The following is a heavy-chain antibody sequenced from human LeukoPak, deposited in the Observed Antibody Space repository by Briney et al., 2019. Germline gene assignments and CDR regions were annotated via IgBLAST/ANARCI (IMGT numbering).Heavy chain of an antibody. J-gene: IGHJ4*02. D-gene: IGHD2-2*01. CDR1: GFTVSSNY. CDR2: ISSSSSVI. CDR3: AKDTEGIVVAY. Sequence: GGSLRLSCAASGFTVSSNYMNWVRQAPGKGLEWVSYISSSSSVIFYRDSVKGRFTISRDNAKKSLYLQMNSLRADDTGVYFCAKDTEGIVVAYWGQGTLVTGSS. V-gene: IGHV3-48*01.